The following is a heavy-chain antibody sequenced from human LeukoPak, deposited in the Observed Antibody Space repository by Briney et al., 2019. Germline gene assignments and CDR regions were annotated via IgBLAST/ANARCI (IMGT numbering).Heavy chain of an antibody. D-gene: IGHD3-10*01. V-gene: IGHV4-59*01. Sequence: SETLSLTCTVSGGSISSYYWSWIRQPPGKGLEWIGYIYYSGSTNYNPSLKSRVTISVDTSENQFSLKLSSVTAADTAVYYCARDVIGFGELTDNWFDPWGQGTLVTVSS. CDR2: IYYSGST. J-gene: IGHJ5*02. CDR3: ARDVIGFGELTDNWFDP. CDR1: GGSISSYY.